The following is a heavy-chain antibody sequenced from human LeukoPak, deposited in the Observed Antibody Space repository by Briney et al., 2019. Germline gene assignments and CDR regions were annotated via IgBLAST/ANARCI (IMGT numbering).Heavy chain of an antibody. CDR1: GGSITSSSYY. Sequence: SETLSLTCTVSGGSITSSSYYWGWIRQPPGKGLEWIGSIYYNGSTYYNPSLKSRVTISVDTSKNQFSLKLSSVTAADTAVYYCARHSRITIFGVVSRWFDPWGQGTLVTVSS. J-gene: IGHJ5*02. V-gene: IGHV4-39*01. D-gene: IGHD3-3*01. CDR2: IYYNGST. CDR3: ARHSRITIFGVVSRWFDP.